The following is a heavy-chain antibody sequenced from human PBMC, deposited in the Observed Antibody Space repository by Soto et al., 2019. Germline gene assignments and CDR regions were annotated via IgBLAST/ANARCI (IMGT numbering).Heavy chain of an antibody. J-gene: IGHJ4*02. D-gene: IGHD1-1*01. Sequence: QVQLVESGGGVVQPGRSLRLSCAASGFIFSSYAMHWVRQAPGKGLERVAVISYNGRNTYYADSVKGRFTISRDNSKNTLYLQMNSLRPEDTAVYYCARELERTFDYWGQGTLVTVSS. CDR2: ISYNGRNT. CDR1: GFIFSSYA. CDR3: ARELERTFDY. V-gene: IGHV3-30*04.